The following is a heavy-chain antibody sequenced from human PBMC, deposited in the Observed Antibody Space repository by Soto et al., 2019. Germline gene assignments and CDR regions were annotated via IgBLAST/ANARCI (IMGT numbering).Heavy chain of an antibody. CDR2: ISSSSSTI. D-gene: IGHD4-4*01. Sequence: EVQLVESGGGLVQPGGSLRLSCAASGFTFSSYSMNWVRQAPGKGLEWVSYISSSSSTIYYADSVKGRFTISRDNAKNSLYLQMNSLRAEDTAVYYCARGAYINGFDPWGQGTLVTVSS. J-gene: IGHJ5*02. CDR1: GFTFSSYS. CDR3: ARGAYINGFDP. V-gene: IGHV3-48*01.